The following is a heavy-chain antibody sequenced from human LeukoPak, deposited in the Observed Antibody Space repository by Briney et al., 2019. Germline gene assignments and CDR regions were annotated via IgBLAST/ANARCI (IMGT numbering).Heavy chain of an antibody. CDR2: LYYGVNT. Sequence: PSETLSLTCTVSGDSVTTTNFYWGWIRQAPGKGLEWIGSLYYGVNTYYKPSLKSRVTISVDTSLNQFSLILTSVTAADTGVYYSARLRVQQLASSYYMDVWGKGTTVTVSS. CDR1: GDSVTTTNFY. D-gene: IGHD6-13*01. V-gene: IGHV4-39*01. CDR3: ARLRVQQLASSYYMDV. J-gene: IGHJ6*03.